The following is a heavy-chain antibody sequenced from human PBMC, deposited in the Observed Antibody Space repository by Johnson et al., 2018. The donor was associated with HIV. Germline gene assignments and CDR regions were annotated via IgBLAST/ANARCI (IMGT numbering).Heavy chain of an antibody. CDR1: GFTFSSYG. CDR3: AKVIAAAGYDAFDI. D-gene: IGHD6-13*01. J-gene: IGHJ3*02. V-gene: IGHV3-30*18. Sequence: QVQLVESGGGLVKPGRSLRLSCAASGFTFSSYGMHWVRQAPGKGLEWVAVISYDGSNKYYADSVKGRFTISRDNSKNTLYLQMNSLRAEDTAVYYCAKVIAAAGYDAFDIWGQGTMVTVSS. CDR2: ISYDGSNK.